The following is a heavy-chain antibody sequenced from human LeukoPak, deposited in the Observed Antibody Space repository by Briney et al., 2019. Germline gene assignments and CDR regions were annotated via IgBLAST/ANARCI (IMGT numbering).Heavy chain of an antibody. Sequence: SETLSLTCTVSGGSISSGTYYWGWIRQPPGKGLEWIGNIYNSGSTYYNPSLKSRVTISIDTSKNQFSLKLSSVTAADTAVYYCARRGGGGNPTDGAFDIWGQGTMVTVSS. D-gene: IGHD4-23*01. CDR3: ARRGGGGNPTDGAFDI. V-gene: IGHV4-39*07. CDR1: GGSISSGTYY. CDR2: IYNSGST. J-gene: IGHJ3*02.